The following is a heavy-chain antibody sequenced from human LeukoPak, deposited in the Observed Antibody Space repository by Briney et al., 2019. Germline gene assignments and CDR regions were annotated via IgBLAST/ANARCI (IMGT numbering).Heavy chain of an antibody. J-gene: IGHJ6*02. V-gene: IGHV3-30*18. D-gene: IGHD4-17*01. Sequence: GGSLRLSCAASGFTFSAYGMHWARQAPGKGLEWVAIISYDGREKYYADSVKGRFNISRNSSISTVHLQMNSLGLEDTAVYYCAKSFAVTTHSYYGIDVWGQGTTVTVSS. CDR2: ISYDGREK. CDR3: AKSFAVTTHSYYGIDV. CDR1: GFTFSAYG.